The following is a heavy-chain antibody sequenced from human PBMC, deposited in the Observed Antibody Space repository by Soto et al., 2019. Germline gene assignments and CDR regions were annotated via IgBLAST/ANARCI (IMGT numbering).Heavy chain of an antibody. CDR3: ARDTTVTTPTYFAS. CDR1: GLTVSNSY. J-gene: IGHJ4*02. D-gene: IGHD4-17*01. Sequence: EVQLVESGGGLVQPGGSLRLSCAASGLTVSNSYMNWVRQAPGEGLEWVSILYSDGTTYYADSVKGRFTISRDNSKNTLYLQMHSLRADDTAVYYCARDTTVTTPTYFASRGQGTLVIVSS. V-gene: IGHV3-66*01. CDR2: LYSDGTT.